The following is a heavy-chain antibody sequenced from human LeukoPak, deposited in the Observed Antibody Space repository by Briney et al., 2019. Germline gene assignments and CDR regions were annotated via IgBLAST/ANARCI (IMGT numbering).Heavy chain of an antibody. CDR1: GDSVSTYY. CDR3: ARDPRGIVGANHNWFDP. V-gene: IGHV4-4*07. CDR2: ISTTGST. D-gene: IGHD1-26*01. J-gene: IGHJ5*02. Sequence: SETLSLTCTVSGDSVSTYYWSWIRQSAGKGLEWIGHISTTGSTTYNPSLKSRVTMSVDTSKSQFSLKLISVTAADTAVYYCARDPRGIVGANHNWFDPWGQRTLVTVSS.